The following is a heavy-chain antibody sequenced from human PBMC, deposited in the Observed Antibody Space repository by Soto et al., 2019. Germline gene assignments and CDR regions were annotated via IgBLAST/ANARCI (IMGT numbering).Heavy chain of an antibody. CDR1: GGSISSGGYS. J-gene: IGHJ4*02. V-gene: IGHV4-30-2*01. CDR3: TKGATSPFDS. CDR2: IYHSGST. D-gene: IGHD3-16*01. Sequence: SETLSLTCAVSGGSISSGGYSWSWIRQPPGKGLEWIGYIYHSGSTYYNPAFEGQVTISADNSINTAYLQLLNLKASDTAIYYCTKGATSPFDSWGQGTRVTVSS.